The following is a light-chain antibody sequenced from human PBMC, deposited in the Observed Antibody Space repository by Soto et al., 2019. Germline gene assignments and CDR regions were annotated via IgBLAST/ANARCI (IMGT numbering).Light chain of an antibody. V-gene: IGKV3-11*01. CDR3: QQRSNWPPLT. CDR2: DAS. Sequence: EIVLTQSPATLSLSPGERATLSCRASQSVSSYLAWYQQKPGQAPRLLIYDASNSATGIPARFSCSGSGTEFTLTISSLEPEDFAVYYCQQRSNWPPLTFGGGTKVEIK. CDR1: QSVSSY. J-gene: IGKJ4*01.